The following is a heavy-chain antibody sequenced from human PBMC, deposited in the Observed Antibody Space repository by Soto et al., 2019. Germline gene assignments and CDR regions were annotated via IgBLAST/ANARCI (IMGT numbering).Heavy chain of an antibody. V-gene: IGHV3-30-3*01. CDR2: ISYDGSNK. D-gene: IGHD3-22*01. CDR3: ARAKPHDSDY. CDR1: GFTFSSYA. J-gene: IGHJ4*02. Sequence: LRLSCAASGFTFSSYAMHWVRQAPGKGLEWVAVISYDGSNKYYADSVKGRFTISRDNSKNTLYLQMNSLRAEDTAVYYCARAKPHDSDYWGQGTLVTVSS.